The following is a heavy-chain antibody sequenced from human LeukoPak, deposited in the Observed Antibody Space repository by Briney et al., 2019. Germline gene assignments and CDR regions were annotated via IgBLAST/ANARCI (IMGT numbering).Heavy chain of an antibody. J-gene: IGHJ4*02. CDR1: GFTFSSYE. D-gene: IGHD6-19*01. Sequence: GGSLRLSCAASGFTFSSYEMNWVRQAPGKGLEWVSYISSSGNTIYYADSVKGRFTISRDNSKNTLYLQLNGLRAEDTAVYYCAEDRIAVDGTDRFEYFDYWGQGTLVTVSS. CDR2: ISSSGNTI. V-gene: IGHV3-48*03. CDR3: AEDRIAVDGTDRFEYFDY.